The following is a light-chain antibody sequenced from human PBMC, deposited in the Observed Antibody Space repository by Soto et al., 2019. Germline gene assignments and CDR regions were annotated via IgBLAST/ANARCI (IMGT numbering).Light chain of an antibody. CDR3: LQDYDYPRT. Sequence: AIQMTQSPSSVSASVGNRVTITCRASQAIRNDLGWYQKKPGKAPKLLIFAASNLQSGVPSRFIGRGYGTEFTLTISSLQPEDIATYFCLQDYDYPRTFGQGTEVYI. CDR2: AAS. J-gene: IGKJ1*01. CDR1: QAIRND. V-gene: IGKV1-6*01.